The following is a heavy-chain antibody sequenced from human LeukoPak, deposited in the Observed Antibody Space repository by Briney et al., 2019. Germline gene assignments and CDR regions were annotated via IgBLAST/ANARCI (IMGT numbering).Heavy chain of an antibody. J-gene: IGHJ4*02. CDR2: ISSSSSYT. D-gene: IGHD6-13*01. CDR3: ATSIAAAAPYYFDY. V-gene: IGHV3-11*06. CDR1: GFTFSDYY. Sequence: PGWSLRLSCAASGFTFSDYYMSWIRQAPGKGLEWVSYISSSSSYTNYADSVKGRFTISRDNAKNSLYLQMNSLRAEDTAVYYCATSIAAAAPYYFDYWGQGTLVTVSS.